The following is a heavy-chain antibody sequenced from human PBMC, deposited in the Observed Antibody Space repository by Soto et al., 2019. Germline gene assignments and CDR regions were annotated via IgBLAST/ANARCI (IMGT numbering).Heavy chain of an antibody. CDR3: ARGVGARCSSSTCYPDY. Sequence: ASVKVSGKPSGYTFTSNGINWVRQAPGQGLEWMGWISTYNGHTNYAQKIQGRVTMTTDTSTSTAYMELRSLRSDDTAVYYCARGVGARCSSSTCYPDYWGQGTLVTVSS. V-gene: IGHV1-18*04. D-gene: IGHD2-2*01. J-gene: IGHJ4*02. CDR1: GYTFTSNG. CDR2: ISTYNGHT.